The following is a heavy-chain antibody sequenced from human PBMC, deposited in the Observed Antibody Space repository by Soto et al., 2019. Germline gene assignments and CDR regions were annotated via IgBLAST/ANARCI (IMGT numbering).Heavy chain of an antibody. CDR2: IHHSGPT. CDR1: GDSISSSEW. J-gene: IGHJ4*02. CDR3: ARGGITAVRNYYFDR. D-gene: IGHD1-20*01. Sequence: QVQLQESGPGLVKPSGTLSLNCKVSGDSISSSEWWSWVRQPPGKGLEWIAEIHHSGPTNYNPSLQRRVTITVDKSQNQISLRLSTVTAADTAVYYCARGGITAVRNYYFDRWGQGTLVTVSS. V-gene: IGHV4-4*02.